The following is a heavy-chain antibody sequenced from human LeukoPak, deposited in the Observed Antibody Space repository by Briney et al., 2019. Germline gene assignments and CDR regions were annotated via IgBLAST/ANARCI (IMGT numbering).Heavy chain of an antibody. J-gene: IGHJ4*02. Sequence: GASVKVSCKASGYTFTDYYIHWVRQAPGQGPEWMAWINPNSGDTKYAPQFQGRVTLTRDTAITTGDMQLSRLTSDDTALYYCARAHNLDTGGYLHYFDHWGQGTLVTVTS. CDR1: GYTFTDYY. D-gene: IGHD3-22*01. CDR2: INPNSGDT. V-gene: IGHV1-2*02. CDR3: ARAHNLDTGGYLHYFDH.